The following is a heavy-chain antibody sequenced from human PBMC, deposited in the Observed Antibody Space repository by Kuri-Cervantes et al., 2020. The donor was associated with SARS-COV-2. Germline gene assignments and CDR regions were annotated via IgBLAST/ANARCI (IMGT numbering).Heavy chain of an antibody. V-gene: IGHV4-34*01. CDR1: GGSFRGYY. J-gene: IGHJ4*02. Sequence: SETLSLTCAVYGGSFRGYYWSWIRQPPGKGLEWIGEINHSGSTNYNPSLKSRVTISVDTSKNQFSLKLSSVTAADTAVYYCARGGIAAAIDYWGQGTLVTVSS. D-gene: IGHD6-13*01. CDR2: INHSGST. CDR3: ARGGIAAAIDY.